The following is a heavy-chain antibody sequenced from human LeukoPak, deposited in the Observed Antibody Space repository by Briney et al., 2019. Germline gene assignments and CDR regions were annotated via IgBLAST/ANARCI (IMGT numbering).Heavy chain of an antibody. J-gene: IGHJ3*02. D-gene: IGHD2-2*01. CDR3: AREGVVPAASDAFDI. Sequence: ASVKVSCKASGYTFTSYYMHWVRQAPGQGLEWMGIINPSGGSTSYAQKLQGRVTMTRGTSTSTVYMELSSLRSEDTAVYYCAREGVVPAASDAFDIWGQGTMVTVSS. CDR1: GYTFTSYY. CDR2: INPSGGST. V-gene: IGHV1-46*01.